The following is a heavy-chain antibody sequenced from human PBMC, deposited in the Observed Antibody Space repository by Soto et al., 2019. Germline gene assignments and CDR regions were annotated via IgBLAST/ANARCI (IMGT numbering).Heavy chain of an antibody. V-gene: IGHV1-69*13. CDR1: GGSLSSDA. CDR2: IIPIFGTA. D-gene: IGHD2-8*01. Sequence: FSLKGACKASGGSLSSDAGGWVLQDPGQGLEWMGVIIPIFGTANYAQKFQGRVTITADESTSTAYMELSSLRSEDTAVYYCASVLMVYATRYGDYYYSGMDVWGQRPTVTVSS. CDR3: ASVLMVYATRYGDYYYSGMDV. J-gene: IGHJ6*02.